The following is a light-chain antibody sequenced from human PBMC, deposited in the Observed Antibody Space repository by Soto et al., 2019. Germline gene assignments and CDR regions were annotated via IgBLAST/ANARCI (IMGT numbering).Light chain of an antibody. CDR1: SSNIGAGYD. CDR2: GNS. CDR3: QSHDSSWSRYV. J-gene: IGLJ1*01. V-gene: IGLV1-40*01. Sequence: QSVLTQPPSVSGAPGQRVTISCTGSSSNIGAGYDVHWYQQLPGTAPKLLIYGNSNRPSGVPDRFSGSKSGTSASLAITGLQAEDDADYFCQSHDSSWSRYVFGTGTKVTVL.